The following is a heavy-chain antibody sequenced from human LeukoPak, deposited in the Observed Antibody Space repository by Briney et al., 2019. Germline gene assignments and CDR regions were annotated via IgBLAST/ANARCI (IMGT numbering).Heavy chain of an antibody. CDR2: ISWNSGSI. CDR3: ARTPRGYSYGYYFDY. Sequence: SGGSLRLSCAASGFTFDDYAMHWVRRAPGKGLEWVTGISWNSGSIGYADSVKGRFTISRDNAKNSLYLQMNSLRAEDTALYYCARTPRGYSYGYYFDYWGQGTLVTVSS. J-gene: IGHJ4*02. D-gene: IGHD5-18*01. V-gene: IGHV3-9*01. CDR1: GFTFDDYA.